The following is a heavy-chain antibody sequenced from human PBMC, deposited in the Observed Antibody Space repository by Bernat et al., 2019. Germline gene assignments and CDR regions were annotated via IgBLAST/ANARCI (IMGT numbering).Heavy chain of an antibody. Sequence: DVLLVESGGNLVQPGGSLRLSCAASGFTFSSYAMTWVRQAPGKGLEWVSAVSVNGGGTYYADSVRGRFTISRDDSKNTLHLQMNSLRAEDTAVYYCAGSGSKRYFDYWGQGTLVTVSS. CDR2: VSVNGGGT. J-gene: IGHJ4*02. CDR3: AGSGSKRYFDY. D-gene: IGHD3-10*01. V-gene: IGHV3-23*04. CDR1: GFTFSSYA.